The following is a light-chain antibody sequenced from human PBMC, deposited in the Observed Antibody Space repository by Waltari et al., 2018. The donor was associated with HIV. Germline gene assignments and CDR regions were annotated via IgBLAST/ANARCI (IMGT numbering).Light chain of an antibody. CDR2: RNN. Sequence: QSVLTQPPSASETPGQRVTISCSGRSSNIGSNYVYWYQHPPGTAPILLIYRNNQGPSGVPDRFSGSKSGTSASLTIGGLRSEDEADYYCAAWDDSLSGWVFGGGTKLTVL. V-gene: IGLV1-47*01. CDR1: SSNIGSNY. J-gene: IGLJ3*02. CDR3: AAWDDSLSGWV.